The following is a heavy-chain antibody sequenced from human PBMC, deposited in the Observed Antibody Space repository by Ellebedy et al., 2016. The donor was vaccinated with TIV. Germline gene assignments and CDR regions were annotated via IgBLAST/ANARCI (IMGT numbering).Heavy chain of an antibody. J-gene: IGHJ4*02. CDR2: INPNSGGT. D-gene: IGHD1-26*01. CDR1: GYTFTGYY. CDR3: VRGMKLGIAWFYLHY. Sequence: AASVKVSCKASGYTFTGYYIHWVRQAPGQGLEWMGWINPNSGGTNYAQSFQGWVTMTRDTSIGTAYMELNRLTSDDTAVYYCVRGMKLGIAWFYLHYWGQGTLVTVSS. V-gene: IGHV1-2*04.